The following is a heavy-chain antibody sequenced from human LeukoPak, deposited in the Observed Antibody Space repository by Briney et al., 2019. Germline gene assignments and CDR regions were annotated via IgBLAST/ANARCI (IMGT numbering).Heavy chain of an antibody. CDR2: ISSSSSYI. Sequence: PGGSLRLSCVGSGFNFRSYWMSWVRQAPGKGLEWVSSISSSSSYIYYADSVKGRFTISRDNAKNSLYLQMNSLRAEDTAVYYCARQHCSSTSCYADYWGQGTLVTVSS. CDR1: GFNFRSYW. J-gene: IGHJ4*02. V-gene: IGHV3-21*01. D-gene: IGHD2-2*01. CDR3: ARQHCSSTSCYADY.